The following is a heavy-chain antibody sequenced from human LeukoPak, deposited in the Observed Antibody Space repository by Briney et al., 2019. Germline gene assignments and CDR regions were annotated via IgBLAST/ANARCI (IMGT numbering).Heavy chain of an antibody. Sequence: TGGSLRLSCAVSGFTLSGYWMYWVRQAPGQGLVWVSRISGDGSTTNYADSVKGRFIISRDNAKNTLYLQMNSLRVEDTAVYYCARGHATYYYDSSGYYWGQGTLVTVSS. CDR2: ISGDGSTT. CDR1: GFTLSGYW. CDR3: ARGHATYYYDSSGYY. D-gene: IGHD3-22*01. J-gene: IGHJ4*02. V-gene: IGHV3-74*01.